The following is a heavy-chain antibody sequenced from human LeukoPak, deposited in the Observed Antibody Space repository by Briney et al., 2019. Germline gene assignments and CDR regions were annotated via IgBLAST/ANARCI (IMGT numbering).Heavy chain of an antibody. Sequence: KPSETLSLTCTVSGGSISSSAYYRGWIRQPPGKGLEWIGSIYYSGSTYYYNPSLKSRVTTSVDTSENQFSLKLSSVTAADTAVYYCARLGKSGMTTVTTRAFDIWGQGTMVTVSS. CDR2: IYYSGSTY. CDR3: ARLGKSGMTTVTTRAFDI. CDR1: GGSISSSAYY. J-gene: IGHJ3*02. V-gene: IGHV4-39*01. D-gene: IGHD4-17*01.